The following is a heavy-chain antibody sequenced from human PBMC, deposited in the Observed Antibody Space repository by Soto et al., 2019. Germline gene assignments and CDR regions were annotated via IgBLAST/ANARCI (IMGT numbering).Heavy chain of an antibody. V-gene: IGHV3-21*01. Sequence: PGGSLRLSCAASGFTFSSYSMNWVRQAPGKGLEWVSSIGTSGSYIYDTDSVKGRFTISRDNTKDSLYLQMNSLRAEDTAIYYCARGSAFIGLDYWGQGTPVTVSS. J-gene: IGHJ4*02. CDR2: IGTSGSYI. D-gene: IGHD1-26*01. CDR3: ARGSAFIGLDY. CDR1: GFTFSSYS.